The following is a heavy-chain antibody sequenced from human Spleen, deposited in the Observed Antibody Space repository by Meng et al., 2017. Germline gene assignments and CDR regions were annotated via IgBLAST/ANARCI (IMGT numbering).Heavy chain of an antibody. Sequence: QVQLRGPGPGLVKPSGTLSLTCAVSGGSISNSYWWSWVRQPPGQGLEWIGEIYHSGSTNYNPSLKSRVTISVDKSKNQFSLNLSSVTAADTAVYYCARWDRSGSYQVYWGQGTLVTVSS. CDR2: IYHSGST. D-gene: IGHD1-26*01. J-gene: IGHJ4*02. CDR1: GGSISNSYW. V-gene: IGHV4-4*02. CDR3: ARWDRSGSYQVY.